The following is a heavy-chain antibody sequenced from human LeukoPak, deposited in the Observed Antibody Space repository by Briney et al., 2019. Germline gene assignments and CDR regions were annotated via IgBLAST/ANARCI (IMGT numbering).Heavy chain of an antibody. J-gene: IGHJ4*02. CDR2: IRSSGPSI. CDR1: GFSFSNYS. Sequence: PGGSLRLSCAASGFSFSNYSMIWVRQAPGKGLEWVSYIRSSGPSIYYAGSVKGRFTISRGNAKNSLYLQMNSLRAEDTAVYYCARDGPAAGTEVDYWGQGTLVTVSS. V-gene: IGHV3-21*01. CDR3: ARDGPAAGTEVDY. D-gene: IGHD6-13*01.